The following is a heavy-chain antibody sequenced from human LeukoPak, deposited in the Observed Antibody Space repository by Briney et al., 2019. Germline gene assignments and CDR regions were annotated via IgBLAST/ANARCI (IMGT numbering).Heavy chain of an antibody. CDR3: ARIITMVRGVIRGSDP. Sequence: ASVKVSCKASGYTFTSYGISWVRQAPGQGLEWMGWISAYNGNTNYAQKLQDRVTMTTDTSTSTAYMELRSLRSDDTAVYYCARIITMVRGVIRGSDPWGQGTLVTVSS. CDR1: GYTFTSYG. J-gene: IGHJ5*02. CDR2: ISAYNGNT. V-gene: IGHV1-18*01. D-gene: IGHD3-10*01.